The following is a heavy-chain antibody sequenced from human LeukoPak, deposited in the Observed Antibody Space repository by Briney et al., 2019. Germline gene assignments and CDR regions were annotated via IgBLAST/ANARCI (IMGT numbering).Heavy chain of an antibody. CDR2: ITWNSDTI. CDR3: ARDHYDFWSGYYWFDY. Sequence: GGSLRLSCAGSGFTFHDYSIHWVRQAPGKGLEWVSGITWNSDTIAYADSVKGRFAISRDNAKNSVYLQVSSLRAEDTAVYYCARDHYDFWSGYYWFDYWGQGTLITVSS. J-gene: IGHJ4*02. D-gene: IGHD3-3*01. CDR1: GFTFHDYS. V-gene: IGHV3-9*01.